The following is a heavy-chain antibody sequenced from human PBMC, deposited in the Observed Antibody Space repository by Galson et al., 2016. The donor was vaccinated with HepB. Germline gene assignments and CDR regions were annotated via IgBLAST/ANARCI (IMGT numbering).Heavy chain of an antibody. CDR3: AREKGYLTNWFFDL. Sequence: CAASGFVVSTKYMSWVRQAPGKGLEWVSVIYSDGSAYYADSVKGRFTISRDISKNMVDLQMNNLRAEDTAVYYCAREKGYLTNWFFDLWGRGTLVTVSS. CDR1: GFVVSTKY. CDR2: IYSDGSA. V-gene: IGHV3-66*02. J-gene: IGHJ2*01. D-gene: IGHD3-16*02.